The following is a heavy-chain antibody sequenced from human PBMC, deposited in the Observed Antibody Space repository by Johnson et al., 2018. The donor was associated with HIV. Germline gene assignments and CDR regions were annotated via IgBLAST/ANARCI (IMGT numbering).Heavy chain of an antibody. D-gene: IGHD5-18*01. Sequence: QVHLVESGGGVVQPGRSLRLSCAASGFTFSSYAMHLVRQAPGKGLEWVAVISYDGSNKYYADSVKGRFTISRDNSKNTLYLQMNSLRAGDTAVYYCSRLPTGYSRDGFDIWGQGTMVTVSS. CDR1: GFTFSSYA. CDR3: SRLPTGYSRDGFDI. V-gene: IGHV3-30-3*01. J-gene: IGHJ3*02. CDR2: ISYDGSNK.